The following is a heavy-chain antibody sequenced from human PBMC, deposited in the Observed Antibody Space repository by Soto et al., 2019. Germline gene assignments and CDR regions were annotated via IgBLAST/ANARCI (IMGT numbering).Heavy chain of an antibody. D-gene: IGHD1-26*01. J-gene: IGHJ3*01. V-gene: IGHV1-18*01. CDR1: GYTFINYG. CDR2: LSAYNGDT. Sequence: QVQLVQSGAEVKKPGASVRVSCKTSGYTFINYGITWVRQAPGQGLEWMGWLSAYNGDTSSSEKLQDRFTMTTYTSTNTVYMDLRSLTSDDTAVYYCARWSAIVGGAEALDVWGQGTMVIVSS. CDR3: ARWSAIVGGAEALDV.